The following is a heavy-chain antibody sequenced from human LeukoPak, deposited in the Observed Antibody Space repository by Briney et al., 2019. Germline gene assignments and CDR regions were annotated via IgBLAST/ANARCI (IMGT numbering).Heavy chain of an antibody. J-gene: IGHJ4*02. CDR3: ARSSFGYFDY. CDR1: GYTFTSNY. CDR2: ISPSGGST. Sequence: ASVKVSCKAFGYTFTSNYMHWVRQAPGQGPEWMGVISPSGGSTTYAQKFQGRVTLTRDMSTSTDYLELSSLRSEDTAVYYCARSSFGYFDYWGQGTLVTVSS. V-gene: IGHV1-46*01. D-gene: IGHD6-13*01.